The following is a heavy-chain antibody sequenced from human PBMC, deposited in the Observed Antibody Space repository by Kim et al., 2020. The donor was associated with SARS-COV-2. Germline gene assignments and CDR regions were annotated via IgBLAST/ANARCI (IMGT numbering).Heavy chain of an antibody. J-gene: IGHJ4*02. V-gene: IGHV1-2*02. CDR3: AGRSCSGGSCYWAFDY. CDR2: INPNSGGT. CDR1: GYTFTGYY. Sequence: ASVKVSCKGSGYTFTGYYIHWARQAPGQGLEWMRWINPNSGGTNYAQKFQGRVTMTRDTSISTAYMDLSRLRSDDTAVYYCAGRSCSGGSCYWAFDYWGQGTLVTVSS. D-gene: IGHD2-15*01.